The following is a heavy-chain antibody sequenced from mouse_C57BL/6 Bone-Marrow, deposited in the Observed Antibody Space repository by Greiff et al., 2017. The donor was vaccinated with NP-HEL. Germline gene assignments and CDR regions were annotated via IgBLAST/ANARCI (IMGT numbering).Heavy chain of an antibody. CDR3: AISLRTEGYAMDY. CDR2: INPSNGGT. Sequence: VQLQQPGTELVKPGASVKLSCKASGYTFTSYWMHWVKQRPGQGLEWIGNINPSNGGTNYNEKFKSKATLTVDKSSSTAYMQLSSLTSEDSAVYYCAISLRTEGYAMDYWGQGTSVTVSS. CDR1: GYTFTSYW. J-gene: IGHJ4*01. V-gene: IGHV1-53*01.